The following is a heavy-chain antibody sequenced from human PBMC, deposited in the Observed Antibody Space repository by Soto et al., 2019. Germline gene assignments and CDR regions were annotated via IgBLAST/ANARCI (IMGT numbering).Heavy chain of an antibody. V-gene: IGHV4-34*01. D-gene: IGHD3-22*01. CDR1: GGSFSGYY. Sequence: PSETLSLTCAVYGGSFSGYYWSWIRQPPGKGLEWIGEINHSGSTNYNPSLKSRVTISVDTSKNQFSLKLSSVTAADTAVYYCARAQHYYDTSGYFDLPQNFDYWGQGTLVTVSS. CDR3: ARAQHYYDTSGYFDLPQNFDY. CDR2: INHSGST. J-gene: IGHJ4*02.